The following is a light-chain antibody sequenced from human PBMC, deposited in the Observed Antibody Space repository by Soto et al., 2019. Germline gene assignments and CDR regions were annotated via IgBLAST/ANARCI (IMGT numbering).Light chain of an antibody. Sequence: DIQMTQSPSSLSASVGDRVTITCQASQDISNSLNGYQQRPGKAPNLLICDAAKLETGGPSRFSGSGSGTQFTLTISSLQREDIATYQCQQYNNHPLTFAGGTNVDIK. CDR1: QDISNS. J-gene: IGKJ4*01. CDR2: DAA. CDR3: QQYNNHPLT. V-gene: IGKV1-33*01.